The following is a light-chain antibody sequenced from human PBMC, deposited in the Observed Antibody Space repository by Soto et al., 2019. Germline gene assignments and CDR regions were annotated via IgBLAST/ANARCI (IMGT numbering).Light chain of an antibody. CDR3: QQSYSTPPWT. Sequence: IQMTQSPPSLSASVGDRVTITCRASQSITSYLNWYQQRPGKAPNLLIYSASNLQSGVPSRFSGSGSGTGFTLTITSLQPEDFATYYCQQSYSTPPWTFGQGTKV. CDR2: SAS. J-gene: IGKJ1*01. CDR1: QSITSY. V-gene: IGKV1-39*01.